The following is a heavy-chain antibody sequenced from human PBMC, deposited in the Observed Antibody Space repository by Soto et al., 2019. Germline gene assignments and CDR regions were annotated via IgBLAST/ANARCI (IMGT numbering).Heavy chain of an antibody. V-gene: IGHV3-11*01. CDR1: RFTFSDYS. D-gene: IGHD3-10*01. CDR3: AREGPRKGTYLYDY. CDR2: ISTSGSTT. J-gene: IGHJ4*02. Sequence: QVQLVESGGGLVKPGGSLRLSCVASRFTFSDYSMSWIRQAPGRGPEWVSYISTSGSTTFYADSVKGQFTISRDNTLSLLYLQMNSLRVEDAAIYYCAREGPRKGTYLYDYWGQGTLVTVSS.